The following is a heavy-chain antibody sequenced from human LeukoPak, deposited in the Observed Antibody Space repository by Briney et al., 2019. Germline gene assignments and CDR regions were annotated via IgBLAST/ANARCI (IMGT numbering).Heavy chain of an antibody. V-gene: IGHV3-30*03. J-gene: IGHJ4*02. CDR2: ISYDGSNK. CDR1: GFTFSSCG. Sequence: GGSLRLSCAASGFTFSSCGMHWVRQAPGKGLEWVAVISYDGSNKYYADSVKGRFTISRDNSKNTLYLQMNSLRAEDTAVYYCLTVTFDYWGQGTLVTVSS. D-gene: IGHD4-23*01. CDR3: LTVTFDY.